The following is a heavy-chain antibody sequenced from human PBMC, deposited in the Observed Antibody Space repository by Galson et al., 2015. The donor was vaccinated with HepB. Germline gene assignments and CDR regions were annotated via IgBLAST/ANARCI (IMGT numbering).Heavy chain of an antibody. V-gene: IGHV3-11*01. CDR2: ISSTGSTI. CDR3: ARGWHRYSSGWAPFDY. CDR1: GFTFSDYY. J-gene: IGHJ4*02. Sequence: SLRLSCAASGFTFSDYYMSWIRQAPGKGLEWVSYISSTGSTIYYADSVKGRFTISRDNAKNSLYLQMNSLRAEDTAVYYCARGWHRYSSGWAPFDYWGQGTLVTVSS. D-gene: IGHD6-19*01.